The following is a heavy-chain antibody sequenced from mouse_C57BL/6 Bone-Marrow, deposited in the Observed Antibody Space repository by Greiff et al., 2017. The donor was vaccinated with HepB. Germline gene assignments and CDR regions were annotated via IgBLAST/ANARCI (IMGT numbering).Heavy chain of an antibody. D-gene: IGHD2-3*01. CDR2: IYPGSGNT. CDR1: GYTFTDYY. CDR3: AREGNGYFGYFDV. V-gene: IGHV1-76*01. J-gene: IGHJ1*03. Sequence: QVQLQQSGAELVRPGASVKLSCKASGYTFTDYYINWVKQRPGQGLEWIARIYPGSGNTYYNEKFKGKATLTAEKSSSTAYMQLSSLTSEDSAVYCCAREGNGYFGYFDVWGTGTTVTVSS.